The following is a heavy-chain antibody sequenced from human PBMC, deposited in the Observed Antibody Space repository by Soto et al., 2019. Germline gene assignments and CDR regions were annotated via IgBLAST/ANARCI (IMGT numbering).Heavy chain of an antibody. V-gene: IGHV1-18*01. Sequence: ASVKVSCKASGYTFSSYGITWVRQAPGQGLEWMGWISGYNGHTNYAQKLQGRVTMTTDTSTYTAYMELRSLRSDDTAVYYCARGDSSGWYDGFQHWGQGTLVTVSS. CDR1: GYTFSSYG. J-gene: IGHJ1*01. D-gene: IGHD6-13*01. CDR2: ISGYNGHT. CDR3: ARGDSSGWYDGFQH.